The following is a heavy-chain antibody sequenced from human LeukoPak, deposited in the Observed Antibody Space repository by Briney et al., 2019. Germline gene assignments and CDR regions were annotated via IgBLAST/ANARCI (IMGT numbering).Heavy chain of an antibody. J-gene: IGHJ6*04. CDR1: GFTFSSYE. D-gene: IGHD3-10*02. CDR3: AELGITMIGGV. V-gene: IGHV3-48*03. Sequence: TGGSLRFSCAASGFTFSSYELNWVRQAPGKGLEWVSNISSSGSTIYYADSVKGRFTISRDNAKNSLYLQMNSLRAEDTAVYYCAELGITMIGGVWGKGTTVTISS. CDR2: ISSSGSTI.